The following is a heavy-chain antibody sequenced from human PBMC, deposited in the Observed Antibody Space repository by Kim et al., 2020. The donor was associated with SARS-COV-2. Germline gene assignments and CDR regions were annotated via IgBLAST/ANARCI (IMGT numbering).Heavy chain of an antibody. CDR1: GLSLSNYW. CDR2: INHDGSEV. CDR3: AREAFGSGTS. J-gene: IGHJ1*01. D-gene: IGHD3-10*01. Sequence: GGSLRLSCAASGLSLSNYWMDWVRQAPGKGLEWVANINHDGSEVNFLGSVKGRFTISRDNAKNSLYLQMNSLRVEDTAVDYCAREAFGSGTSWRQGTLVT. V-gene: IGHV3-7*05.